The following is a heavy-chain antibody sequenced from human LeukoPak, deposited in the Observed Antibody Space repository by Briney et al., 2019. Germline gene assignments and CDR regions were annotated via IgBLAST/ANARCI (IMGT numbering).Heavy chain of an antibody. V-gene: IGHV1-46*01. J-gene: IGHJ4*02. CDR3: ARPLPVVWGSYRPFDY. CDR2: INPSGGST. Sequence: ASVKVSCKASGYTFTSYYVHWVRQAPGQGLEWMGIINPSGGSTSYAQKFQGRVTMTRGTSTSTVYMELSSLRSEDTAVYYCARPLPVVWGSYRPFDYWGQGTLVTVSS. D-gene: IGHD3-16*02. CDR1: GYTFTSYY.